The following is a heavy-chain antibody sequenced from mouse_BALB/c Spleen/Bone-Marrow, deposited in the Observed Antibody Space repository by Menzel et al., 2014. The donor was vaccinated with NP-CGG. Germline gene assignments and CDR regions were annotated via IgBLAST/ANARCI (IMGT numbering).Heavy chain of an antibody. CDR2: IYPGISDT. D-gene: IGHD1-1*02. J-gene: IGHJ4*01. V-gene: IGHV1-5*01. CDR1: GYTFTSYW. CDR3: TRSGNAMDY. Sequence: VQLQQSGTVLARPGASVKMSCKASGYTFTSYWMHWVKQRPGQGPEWIGAIYPGISDTSYNQKFKGKAKLTAVTSTTTAYMDLSSLANEDSAVYYCTRSGNAMDYWGQGTSVTVSS.